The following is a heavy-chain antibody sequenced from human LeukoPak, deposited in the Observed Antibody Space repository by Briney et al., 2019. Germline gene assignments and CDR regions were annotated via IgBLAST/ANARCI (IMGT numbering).Heavy chain of an antibody. V-gene: IGHV3-30*02. CDR1: GFTFSHYA. D-gene: IGHD1-1*01. CDR2: MCSDGSDK. CDR3: AKDGGTVCHVINYSFDS. Sequence: RSGGSLRLSCIMSGFTFSHYAMHWVRQAPGKGLEWVAIMCSDGSDKYHVNSVEGRFTISRDTSKNTLYLQMNNLRTEDTAVYYCAKDGGTVCHVINYSFDSWGQGTLVTVSS. J-gene: IGHJ4*02.